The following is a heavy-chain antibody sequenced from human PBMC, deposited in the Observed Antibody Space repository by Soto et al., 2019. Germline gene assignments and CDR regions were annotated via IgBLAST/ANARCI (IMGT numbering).Heavy chain of an antibody. CDR3: AREGWQWLVRSYYFDY. Sequence: GASVKVSCKASGYTFTSCGISWVRQAPGQGLEWMGWISAYNGNTNYAQKLQGRVTMTTDTSTSTAYMELRSLRSDDTAVYYCAREGWQWLVRSYYFDYWGQGTLVTVSS. J-gene: IGHJ4*02. CDR1: GYTFTSCG. CDR2: ISAYNGNT. D-gene: IGHD6-19*01. V-gene: IGHV1-18*01.